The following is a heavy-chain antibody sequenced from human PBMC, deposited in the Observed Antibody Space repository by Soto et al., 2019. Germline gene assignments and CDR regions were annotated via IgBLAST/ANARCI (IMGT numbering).Heavy chain of an antibody. J-gene: IGHJ3*02. V-gene: IGHV3-30-3*01. Sequence: GGSLILSCAASGFTFSSYAMHWVRQAPGKGLEWVAVISYDGSNKYYADSVKGRFTISRDNSKNTLYLQMNSLRAEDTAVYYCAMIVVVITGGDAFDIWGQGTMVTVSS. CDR2: ISYDGSNK. CDR1: GFTFSSYA. D-gene: IGHD3-22*01. CDR3: AMIVVVITGGDAFDI.